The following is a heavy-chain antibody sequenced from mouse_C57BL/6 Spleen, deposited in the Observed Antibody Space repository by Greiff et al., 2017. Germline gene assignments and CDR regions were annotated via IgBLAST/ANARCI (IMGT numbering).Heavy chain of an antibody. CDR2: IWGYGST. D-gene: IGHD4-1*01. J-gene: IGHJ1*03. CDR3: AKPHWDYWYFEV. CDR1: GFSLTSYG. Sequence: VKLVESGPGLVAPSPSLSITCPVSGFSLTSYGVRWVRQPPGKGLEWLGVIWGYGSTPSHSALISRLSISQDNSASQVFLKLNSLPADDTATYYCAKPHWDYWYFEVWGTWPTVTVSS. V-gene: IGHV2-3*01.